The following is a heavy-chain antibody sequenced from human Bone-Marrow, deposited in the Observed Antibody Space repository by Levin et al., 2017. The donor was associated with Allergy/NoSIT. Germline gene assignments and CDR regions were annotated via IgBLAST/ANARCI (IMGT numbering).Heavy chain of an antibody. CDR2: ISTSENT. J-gene: IGHJ4*02. V-gene: IGHV4-4*07. CDR1: GASVSSYY. D-gene: IGHD2-21*01. Sequence: PSETLSLTCTVSGASVSSYYWSWIRQAAGEGLEWIGRISTSENTNYNPSLKRRVTMSVDTSKNQFSLRLTSVTAADTAVYFCARDREVAQSGGYWEVFDYWGQGTLVTVSS. CDR3: ARDREVAQSGGYWEVFDY.